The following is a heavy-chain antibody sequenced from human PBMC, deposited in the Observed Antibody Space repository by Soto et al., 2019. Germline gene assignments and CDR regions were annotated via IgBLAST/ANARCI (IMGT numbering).Heavy chain of an antibody. CDR1: GGSFSGYY. CDR3: ARRGQQLVKPYDY. Sequence: QVQLQQWGAGLLKPSETLSLTCAVYGGSFSGYYWSWIRQPPGKGLEWIGEINHSGSTNYNPSLKRRVTISVDTSKNQFSLKLSSVTAADTAVYYCARRGQQLVKPYDYWGQGTLVTVSS. V-gene: IGHV4-34*01. CDR2: INHSGST. D-gene: IGHD6-13*01. J-gene: IGHJ4*02.